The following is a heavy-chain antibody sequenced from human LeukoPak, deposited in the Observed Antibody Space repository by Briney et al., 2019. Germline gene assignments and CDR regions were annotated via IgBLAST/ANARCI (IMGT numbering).Heavy chain of an antibody. D-gene: IGHD4-17*01. J-gene: IGHJ4*02. V-gene: IGHV4-34*01. CDR3: AREREGPYGYLDY. CDR1: GGSFSGYY. CDR2: INHSGST. Sequence: SETLSLTCAVYGGSFSGYYWSWIRQPPGKGLEWIGEINHSGSTNYNPSLKSRVTISVDTSKNQFSLKLSSVTAADTAVYYCAREREGPYGYLDYWGQGTLVTVSS.